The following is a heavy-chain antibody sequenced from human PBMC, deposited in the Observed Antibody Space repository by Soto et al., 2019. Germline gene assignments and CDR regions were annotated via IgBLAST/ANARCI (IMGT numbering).Heavy chain of an antibody. D-gene: IGHD3-16*01. Sequence: PSETLSLTCTVSGGSISSYYWSWIRQPPGKGLEWIGYIYHSGSSNYNPSLKSRVTILLDTSKNQFSLKLSSVTAADTAVYYCARRWGDYFDFWGQGTRVTVAS. CDR3: ARRWGDYFDF. J-gene: IGHJ4*02. CDR2: IYHSGSS. CDR1: GGSISSYY. V-gene: IGHV4-59*08.